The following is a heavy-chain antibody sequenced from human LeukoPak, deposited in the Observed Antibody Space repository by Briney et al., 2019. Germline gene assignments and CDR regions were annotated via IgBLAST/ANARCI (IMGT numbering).Heavy chain of an antibody. D-gene: IGHD6-19*01. V-gene: IGHV1-69*04. CDR1: GGTFSSYT. Sequence: GASVKVSCKASGGTFSSYTISWVRQAPGQGLEWMGRIIPILGIANYAQKFQGRVTITADKSTSTAYMELRSLRSEDTAVYYCARDMYSSGWPTLFDYWGQGTLVTVSS. CDR2: IIPILGIA. J-gene: IGHJ4*02. CDR3: ARDMYSSGWPTLFDY.